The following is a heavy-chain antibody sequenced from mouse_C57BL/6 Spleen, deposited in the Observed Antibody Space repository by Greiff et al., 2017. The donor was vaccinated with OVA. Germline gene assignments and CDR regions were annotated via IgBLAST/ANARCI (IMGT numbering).Heavy chain of an antibody. CDR3: ARRGGRQPENYAMDY. J-gene: IGHJ4*01. V-gene: IGHV2-2*01. CDR1: GFSLTSYG. D-gene: IGHD3-2*01. CDR2: IWRGGST. Sequence: VHLVESGPGLVQPSQSLSITCTVSGFSLTSYGVHWVRQSPGKGLEWLGVIWRGGSTDSNAAFISRLSISKDNSKSQVFFKMNSLQADDTAIYYCARRGGRQPENYAMDYWGQGTSVTVSS.